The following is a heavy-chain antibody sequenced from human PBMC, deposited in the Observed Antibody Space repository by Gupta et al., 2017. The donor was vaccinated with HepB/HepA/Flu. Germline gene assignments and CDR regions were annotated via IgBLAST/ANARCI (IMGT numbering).Heavy chain of an antibody. CDR2: INPGGPST. CDR3: ARRYSSDWEAYLDY. D-gene: IGHD6-19*01. Sequence: QVQLVQSGAEVKKPGASVKVSCKASGYTFTSYYLYWVRQAPGQGLEWMGLINPGGPSTIYAQKYQGRVTMTRDTSTSTVYMELSGLTFEDTAVYYCARRYSSDWEAYLDYWGQGTLVTVSS. V-gene: IGHV1-46*01. CDR1: GYTFTSYY. J-gene: IGHJ4*02.